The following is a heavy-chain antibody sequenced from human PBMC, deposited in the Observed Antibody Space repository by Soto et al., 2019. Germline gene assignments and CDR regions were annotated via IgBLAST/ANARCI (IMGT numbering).Heavy chain of an antibody. V-gene: IGHV5-10-1*01. CDR2: IDPSDSYT. Sequence: GESLKISCKGSGYSFTSYWISWVRQMPGKGLEWMGRIDPSDSYTNYSPSFQGHVTISADKSISTAYLQWSSLKASDTAMYYCARRRGYSGYDSLPLFAYWGQGTLVTVSS. CDR3: ARRRGYSGYDSLPLFAY. J-gene: IGHJ4*02. CDR1: GYSFTSYW. D-gene: IGHD5-12*01.